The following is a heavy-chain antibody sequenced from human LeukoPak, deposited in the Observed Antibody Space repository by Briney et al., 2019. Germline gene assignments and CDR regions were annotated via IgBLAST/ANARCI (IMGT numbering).Heavy chain of an antibody. CDR3: ARGRPLLYSSGWSSVY. D-gene: IGHD6-19*01. V-gene: IGHV3-21*01. CDR1: GFTFSSHS. CDR2: ISSSSNYI. Sequence: GGSLRLSCAASGFTFSSHSMTWVRQAPGKGMVWVSSISSSSNYIYYADSVKGRFIISRDNAKNSLCLQANSLRVEDTAVYYCARGRPLLYSSGWSSVYWGQGALVTVSS. J-gene: IGHJ4*02.